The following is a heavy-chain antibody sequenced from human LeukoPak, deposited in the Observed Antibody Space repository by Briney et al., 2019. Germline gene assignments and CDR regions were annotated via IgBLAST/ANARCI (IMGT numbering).Heavy chain of an antibody. J-gene: IGHJ4*02. Sequence: PSETLSLTCSVSGGSISSGGYYWSWIRQPPGKGLEWIGYIYHSGSTYYNPSLKSRVTISVDRSKNQFSLKLSSVTAADTAVYYCASGGYYFDYWGQGTLVTVSS. CDR1: GGSISSGGYY. CDR2: IYHSGST. CDR3: ASGGYYFDY. V-gene: IGHV4-30-2*01. D-gene: IGHD3-22*01.